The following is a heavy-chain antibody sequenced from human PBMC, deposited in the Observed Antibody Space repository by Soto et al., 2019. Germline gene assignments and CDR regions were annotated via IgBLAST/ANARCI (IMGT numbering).Heavy chain of an antibody. CDR1: GFTFSSYA. CDR2: ISGSGGST. Sequence: GGSLRLSCAASGFTFSSYAMSWVRQAPGKGLEWVSAISGSGGSTYYADSVKGRFTISRDNSKSTLYLQMNSLRAEDTAVYYCAKAGEQWLVLDYWGQGTLVTVSS. CDR3: AKAGEQWLVLDY. D-gene: IGHD6-19*01. V-gene: IGHV3-23*01. J-gene: IGHJ4*02.